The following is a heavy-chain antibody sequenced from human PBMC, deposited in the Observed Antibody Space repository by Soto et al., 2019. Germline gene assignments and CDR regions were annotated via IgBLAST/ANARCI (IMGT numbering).Heavy chain of an antibody. CDR3: AKERTPTTPGYALDH. V-gene: IGHV3-23*01. D-gene: IGHD1-1*01. CDR2: VSASGLNT. J-gene: IGHJ4*02. CDR1: GFTFSTYA. Sequence: EVQLLESGGKLVQPGGSLTLSCAASGFTFSTYAMAWVRQAPGKGLEWVSGVSASGLNTDYADSVKGGFYISRDTSKTLVSLLITRLRCAATGFYHSAKERTPTTPGYALDHWGQGTPVTVPS.